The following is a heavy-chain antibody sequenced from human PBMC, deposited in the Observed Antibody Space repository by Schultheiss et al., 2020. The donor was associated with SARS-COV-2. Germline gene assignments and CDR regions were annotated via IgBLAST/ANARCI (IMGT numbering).Heavy chain of an antibody. CDR3: ARAVSGNFDY. Sequence: GESLKISCAASGFRFSDYAMHWVRQAPGKGLEWVALISYDGGHEDYADSVKGRFTISRDNSKNTLYLQMNSLRAEDTAEYYCARAVSGNFDYWGQGTLVTVSS. J-gene: IGHJ4*02. D-gene: IGHD6-19*01. CDR1: GFRFSDYA. V-gene: IGHV3-30*04. CDR2: ISYDGGHE.